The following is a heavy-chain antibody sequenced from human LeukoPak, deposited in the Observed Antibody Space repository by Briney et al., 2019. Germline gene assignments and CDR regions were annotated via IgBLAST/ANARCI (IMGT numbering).Heavy chain of an antibody. D-gene: IGHD1-26*01. V-gene: IGHV4-59*02. CDR1: GGSVTRYY. CDR2: IYYSGST. J-gene: IGHJ2*01. CDR3: ARTQGVQWELPNWYFDL. Sequence: PSETLSLTCTVSGGSVTRYYWSWIRQPPGKGLEWIGYIYYSGSTNYNPSLKSRVTISVDTSKNQFSLKLSSVTAADTAVYYCARTQGVQWELPNWYFDLWGRGTLVTVSS.